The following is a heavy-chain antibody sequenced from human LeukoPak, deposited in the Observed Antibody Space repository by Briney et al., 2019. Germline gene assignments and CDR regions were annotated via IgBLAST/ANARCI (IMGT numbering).Heavy chain of an antibody. D-gene: IGHD1/OR15-1a*01. CDR3: ARGEEHQILSFDR. CDR1: GDSISSDGYY. Sequence: SETLSLTCTVSGDSISSDGYYWNWLRRRPGLGLVWIGYIYYSGSTYYNPSLKSRVTISVDTSKNQFFLKLSSVTAADTAVYYCARGEEHQILSFDRWGQGTLVTVSS. J-gene: IGHJ5*02. CDR2: IYYSGST. V-gene: IGHV4-31*03.